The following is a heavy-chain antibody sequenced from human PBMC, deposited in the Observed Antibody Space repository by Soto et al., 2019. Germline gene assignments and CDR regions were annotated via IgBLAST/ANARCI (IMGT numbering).Heavy chain of an antibody. D-gene: IGHD1-26*01. CDR1: GFTFSTYG. V-gene: IGHV3-30*03. CDR2: VSYDGNDK. J-gene: IGHJ4*02. CDR3: GRDPYSGARYYLDL. Sequence: GGSLRLSCAASGFTFSTYGMHWVRQAPGKGLEWVAGVSYDGNDKSYADSVKGRFAISRDDSKQTAYLEMKSLRAEDTAVYYCGRDPYSGARYYLDLWGQGTQVTVSA.